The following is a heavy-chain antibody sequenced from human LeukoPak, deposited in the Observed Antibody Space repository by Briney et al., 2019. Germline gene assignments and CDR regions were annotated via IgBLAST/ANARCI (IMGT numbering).Heavy chain of an antibody. V-gene: IGHV4-59*01. Sequence: SETLFLTCTVSGGSISSYYWSWIRQPPGEGLEWIGYISNSGSTNYNPSLKSRVTISVDTSKNQLSLKLSSVTAADTAVYHCVRLQPNTGEWAFDIWGQGTMVSVSS. J-gene: IGHJ3*02. D-gene: IGHD1-1*01. CDR3: VRLQPNTGEWAFDI. CDR1: GGSISSYY. CDR2: ISNSGST.